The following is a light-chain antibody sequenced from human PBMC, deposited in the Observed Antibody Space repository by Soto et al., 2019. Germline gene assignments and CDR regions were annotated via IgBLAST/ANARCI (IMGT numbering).Light chain of an antibody. CDR1: RSDVGSYNR. Sequence: QSALTQPASVSGAPGQSITISCTGTRSDVGSYNRVSWYQQHPGKAPKPMIYEGSTRPSGVSNRFSGSKSGNTASLTISGRQDDEEADYYCCSYAGSSTVVFGGGTKLTVL. CDR2: EGS. J-gene: IGLJ2*01. CDR3: CSYAGSSTVV. V-gene: IGLV2-23*01.